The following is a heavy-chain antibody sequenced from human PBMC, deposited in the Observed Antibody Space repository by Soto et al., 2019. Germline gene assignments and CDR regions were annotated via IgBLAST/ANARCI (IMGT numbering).Heavy chain of an antibody. CDR1: GFTFSNAW. Sequence: GGSLRLSCAASGFTFSNAWMNWVRQAPGKGLEWVGRIKSKTDGGTTDYAAPVKGSFTISRDDSKNTLYLQMTSLKTADTAVYYCTTDDPSLNTLSYYYGMDVWGQGTTVTVSS. CDR3: TTDDPSLNTLSYYYGMDV. CDR2: IKSKTDGGTT. J-gene: IGHJ6*02. V-gene: IGHV3-15*07.